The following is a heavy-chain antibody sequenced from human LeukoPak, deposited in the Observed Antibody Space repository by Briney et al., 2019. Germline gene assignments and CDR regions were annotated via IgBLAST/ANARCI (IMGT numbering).Heavy chain of an antibody. CDR1: GGSISSYY. V-gene: IGHV4-4*09. CDR2: IYTSGST. CDR3: AGKMYYYDSSGYPPYY. J-gene: IGHJ4*02. D-gene: IGHD3-22*01. Sequence: SETLSLTCTVSGGSISSYYWSWIRQPPGKGLGGIGYIYTSGSTNYNPSLKSRVTISVDTSKNQFSLKLSSVTAAGTAVYYCAGKMYYYDSSGYPPYYWGQGTLVTVSS.